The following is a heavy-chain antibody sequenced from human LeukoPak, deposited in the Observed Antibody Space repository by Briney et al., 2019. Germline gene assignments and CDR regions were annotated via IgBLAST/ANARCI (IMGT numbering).Heavy chain of an antibody. J-gene: IGHJ5*02. CDR3: ARVVVVAATPQDWFDP. CDR1: GYSFASYW. D-gene: IGHD2-15*01. V-gene: IGHV5-10-1*01. Sequence: GESLKISCKGSGYSFASYWITWVRQMPGTGLEWMGRIDPSDSYTNYSPSFEGHVTMSADKSISTAYLQWSSLEASDTAMYYCARVVVVAATPQDWFDPWGQGTLVTVSS. CDR2: IDPSDSYT.